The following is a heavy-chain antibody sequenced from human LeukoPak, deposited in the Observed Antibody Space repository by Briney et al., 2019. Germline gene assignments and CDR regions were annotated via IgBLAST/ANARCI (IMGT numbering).Heavy chain of an antibody. CDR2: ISGSGGST. J-gene: IGHJ5*02. D-gene: IGHD2-2*01. V-gene: IGHV3-23*01. CDR1: GFTFSSYA. CDR3: AKNSDIVVVPAARFDP. Sequence: GGSLGLSCAASGFTFSSYAMSWVRQAPGKGLEWVSAISGSGGSTYYADSVKGRFTISRDNSKNTLYLQMNSLRAEDTAVYYCAKNSDIVVVPAARFDPWGQGTLVTVSS.